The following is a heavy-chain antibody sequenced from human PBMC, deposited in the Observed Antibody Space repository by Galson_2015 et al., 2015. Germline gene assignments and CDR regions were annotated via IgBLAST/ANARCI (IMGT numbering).Heavy chain of an antibody. CDR2: TYYRSKWYN. Sequence: RAISGDSVSSHSAAWNWIRQSPSRGLEWLGRTYYRSKWYNDYAVSVKSRITISPDTSKNQFSLQLNSVTPEDTAVYSCAKEGASGWAHYFYYGMDVWGQGTTVTVSS. CDR1: GDSVSSHSAA. V-gene: IGHV6-1*01. J-gene: IGHJ6*02. CDR3: AKEGASGWAHYFYYGMDV. D-gene: IGHD6-19*01.